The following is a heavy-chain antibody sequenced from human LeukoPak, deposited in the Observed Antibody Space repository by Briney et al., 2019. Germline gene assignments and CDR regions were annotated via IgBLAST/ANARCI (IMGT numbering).Heavy chain of an antibody. D-gene: IGHD6-19*01. CDR3: ARVALSVAGTYYYYMDV. J-gene: IGHJ6*03. Sequence: PGGSLRLSCAASGFTFSSYAMHWVRQAPGKGLEWVAVISYDGSNKYYADSVKGRFTISRDNSKNTLYLQMNSLRAEDTAVYYCARVALSVAGTYYYYMDVWGKGTTVTVSS. CDR2: ISYDGSNK. CDR1: GFTFSSYA. V-gene: IGHV3-30*01.